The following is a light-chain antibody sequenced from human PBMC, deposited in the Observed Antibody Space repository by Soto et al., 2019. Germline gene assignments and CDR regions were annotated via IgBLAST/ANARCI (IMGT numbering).Light chain of an antibody. J-gene: IGKJ1*01. CDR1: QSTSPY. CDR3: QQSYSRPRT. CDR2: SAS. Sequence: DIQMTQSPSSLSASVGDRVTITCRASQSTSPYLNWYQQKPGKAPNLLIYSASILESGVPSRFSGSGSGTDFTLTISSLQPEDFATYFCQQSYSRPRTFGQGTKVDI. V-gene: IGKV1-39*01.